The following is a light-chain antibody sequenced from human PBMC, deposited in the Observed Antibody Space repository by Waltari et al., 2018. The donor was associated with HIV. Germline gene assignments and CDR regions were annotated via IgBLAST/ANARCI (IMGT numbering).Light chain of an antibody. J-gene: IGLJ2*01. CDR3: VTWDSNVQILL. CDR2: DNH. Sequence: TQPTSVSAAPGQRVTISCSGSDSNFGSNFVSWYQHIPGTGPKLLLYDNHQRHAGVPERFSASKTGTSASLDITGLQTADEADYYCVTWDSNVQILLFGGGTKVTVL. V-gene: IGLV1-51*01. CDR1: DSNFGSNF.